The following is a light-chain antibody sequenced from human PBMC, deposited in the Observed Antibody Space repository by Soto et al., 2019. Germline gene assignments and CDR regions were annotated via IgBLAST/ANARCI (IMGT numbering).Light chain of an antibody. CDR3: QRLNEYRYT. CDR2: AAS. V-gene: IGKV1-9*01. Sequence: DIQLTQSPSFLSASVGDRVTITCRASQAISSSLAWYQHNPGKAPKLLIYAASTLQNGVPSSFSGSESGTEFTLTISSLQPEDFATYYCQRLNEYRYTFGQGTKVEIK. J-gene: IGKJ2*01. CDR1: QAISSS.